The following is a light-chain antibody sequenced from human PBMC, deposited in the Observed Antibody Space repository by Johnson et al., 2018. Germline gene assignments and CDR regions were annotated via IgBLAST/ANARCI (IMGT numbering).Light chain of an antibody. CDR2: ENN. J-gene: IGLJ1*01. CDR1: SSNIGNNY. CDR3: GTWDSSLSAGNG. V-gene: IGLV1-51*02. Sequence: QSVLTQPPSVSAAPGQKVTISCSGSSSNIGNNYVSWYQQLPGTAPKLLIYENNKRPSGIPDRFSGSKSGTSATLGITGLQTGDEADYYCGTWDSSLSAGNGFGPGTNVTFL.